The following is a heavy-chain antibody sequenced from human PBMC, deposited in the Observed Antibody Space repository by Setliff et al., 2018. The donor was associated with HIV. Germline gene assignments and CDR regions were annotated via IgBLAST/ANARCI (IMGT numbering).Heavy chain of an antibody. CDR3: ASRVYYYDSSGYLREEGFDP. D-gene: IGHD3-22*01. CDR1: GGSFSDNW. CDR2: IYHSGST. J-gene: IGHJ5*02. V-gene: IGHV4-34*01. Sequence: SETLSLTCAVYGGSFSDNWWTWVRQAPGKGLEWIGEIYHSGSTNYNPSLKSRVTISVDTSKNQFSLKLSSVTAADAAVYYCASRVYYYDSSGYLREEGFDPWGQGTLVTVSS.